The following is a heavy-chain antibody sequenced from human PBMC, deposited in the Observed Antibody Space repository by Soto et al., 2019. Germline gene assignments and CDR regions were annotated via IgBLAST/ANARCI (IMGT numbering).Heavy chain of an antibody. CDR2: IHYTGNT. J-gene: IGHJ5*02. CDR3: AAGDYLIGFSYREIKWFDP. V-gene: IGHV4-59*01. Sequence: SETLSLTCTVSSGSRSSYYRSWIRQPPGKGLEWIGYIHYTGNTNSNPSLKGRVTLSIDPSWNQFSLKLRSATAADTAVYYCAAGDYLIGFSYREIKWFDPWGQGTLVTVS. CDR1: SGSRSSYY. D-gene: IGHD3-22*01.